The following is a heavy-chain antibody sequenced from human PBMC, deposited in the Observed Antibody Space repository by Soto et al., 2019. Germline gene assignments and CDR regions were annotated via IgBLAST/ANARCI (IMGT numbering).Heavy chain of an antibody. CDR1: GLTFSTYS. V-gene: IGHV3-21*01. CDR2: ISGSGNYT. Sequence: GGSLRLSCAASGLTFSTYSMNWVRQAPGKGLEWVSSISGSGNYTHYADFLRGRFTISRDNAKTSLYLQMNSLRAEDTAVYYCAREGINNYNEYYFDSWGQGTVVTVPQ. CDR3: AREGINNYNEYYFDS. D-gene: IGHD4-4*01. J-gene: IGHJ4*02.